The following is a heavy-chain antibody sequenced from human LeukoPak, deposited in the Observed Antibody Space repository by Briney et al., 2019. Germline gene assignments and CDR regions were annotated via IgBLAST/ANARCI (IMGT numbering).Heavy chain of an antibody. CDR2: ISAYNGNT. Sequence: ASVKVSCKASGYTFTSYGISWVRQAPGQGLEWMGWISAYNGNTNYAQKLQGRVTMTTDTSTSTAYMELRSLRSDDTAVYYCARALNYDILTGHSNWFDPWGQGTLVTVSS. CDR3: ARALNYDILTGHSNWFDP. V-gene: IGHV1-18*04. J-gene: IGHJ5*02. CDR1: GYTFTSYG. D-gene: IGHD3-9*01.